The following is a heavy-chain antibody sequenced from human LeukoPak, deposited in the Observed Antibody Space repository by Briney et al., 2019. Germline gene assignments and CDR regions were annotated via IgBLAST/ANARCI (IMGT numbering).Heavy chain of an antibody. CDR2: IWYDGSNK. CDR3: ARAVGPFDY. V-gene: IGHV3-33*01. Sequence: GGSLRLSCAASGFTFSSYGMHWVRQAPGKGLEWVAVIWYDGSNKYYADSVKGRFTISRDNSKNTAYLQMNTLRDEDTAVYYCARAVGPFDYWGQGTLVTVSS. D-gene: IGHD3-16*01. J-gene: IGHJ4*02. CDR1: GFTFSSYG.